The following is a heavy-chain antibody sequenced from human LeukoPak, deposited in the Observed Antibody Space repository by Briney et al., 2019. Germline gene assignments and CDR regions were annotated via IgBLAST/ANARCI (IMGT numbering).Heavy chain of an antibody. V-gene: IGHV3-23*01. Sequence: GGSLRLSCAASGFTFSSYAMIWVRQAPGKGLEWVSGISGSDGTTFYADSVKGRFTISRDNSKNTLYLQMNSLRDEDTAVYYCARAGKADYWGQGTLVTVSS. CDR2: ISGSDGTT. D-gene: IGHD3-10*01. CDR1: GFTFSSYA. J-gene: IGHJ4*02. CDR3: ARAGKADY.